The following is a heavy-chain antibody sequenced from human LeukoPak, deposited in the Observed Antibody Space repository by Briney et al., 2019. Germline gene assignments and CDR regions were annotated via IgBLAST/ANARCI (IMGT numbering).Heavy chain of an antibody. D-gene: IGHD2-2*02. J-gene: IGHJ5*02. CDR2: MNPNNGNT. Sequence: GASVKVSCKASGFTFTSYDINWVRQASGQGLEWMGWMNPNNGNTGYAQKFQGRVTMTRDTSISTAYMELRGLRSEDTAVHYCVRDGEGAAISVNYWFDPWGQGTLVTVSS. V-gene: IGHV1-8*01. CDR1: GFTFTSYD. CDR3: VRDGEGAAISVNYWFDP.